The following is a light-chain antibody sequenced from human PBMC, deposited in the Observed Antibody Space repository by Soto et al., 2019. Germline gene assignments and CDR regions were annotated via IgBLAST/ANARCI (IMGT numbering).Light chain of an antibody. Sequence: QSVLTQPASVSGSLGQSITISCTGSSSDVGGYNYVSWYQQHPGKAPKLMIYEIDNRPSWVSNRFSGSKSGNTASLTISGLQAEDEADYYCSSFTSSSTQVLGGGTKLTVL. V-gene: IGLV2-14*01. J-gene: IGLJ3*02. CDR1: SSDVGGYNY. CDR3: SSFTSSSTQV. CDR2: EID.